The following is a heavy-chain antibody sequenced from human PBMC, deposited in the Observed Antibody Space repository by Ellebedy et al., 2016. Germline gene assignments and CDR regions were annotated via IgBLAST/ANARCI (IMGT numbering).Heavy chain of an antibody. CDR2: ISGAGDNT. CDR1: GLTFSNFF. Sequence: GGSLRLXXAASGLTFSNFFMSWVRQAPGKGLQWVSTISGAGDNTRFADSVKGRFTVSRDNSRNTVYLQMNNLRVEDTALYYCRHGHYADYWGQGTLVTVSS. V-gene: IGHV3-23*01. CDR3: RHGHYADY. J-gene: IGHJ4*02.